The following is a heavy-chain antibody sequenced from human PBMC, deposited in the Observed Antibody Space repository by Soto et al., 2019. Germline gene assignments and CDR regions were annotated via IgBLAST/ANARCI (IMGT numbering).Heavy chain of an antibody. J-gene: IGHJ5*02. V-gene: IGHV3-21*01. Sequence: EVQLVESGGGLVKPGGSLRLSCAASGFTFSSYSMNWVRQAPGKGLEWVSSISSSSSYIYYADSVKGRFTISRDNAKNSLYLQMNSLRAEDTAVYYCARDDVRGDLFDPWGQGTLVTVSS. CDR3: ARDDVRGDLFDP. CDR2: ISSSSSYI. CDR1: GFTFSSYS. D-gene: IGHD3-10*01.